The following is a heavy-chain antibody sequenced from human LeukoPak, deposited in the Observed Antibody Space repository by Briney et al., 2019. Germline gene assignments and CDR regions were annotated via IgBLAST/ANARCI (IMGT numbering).Heavy chain of an antibody. CDR3: ARGRYCSSTSCYRFYYYMDV. Sequence: SETLSLTCTVSGGSISSGDYYWSWIRQPPGKGLEGIGYIYYSGSTYYNPSLKSRVTISVDTSKNQFSLKLSSVTAADTAVYYCARGRYCSSTSCYRFYYYMDVWGKGTTVTVSS. CDR2: IYYSGST. V-gene: IGHV4-30-4*08. D-gene: IGHD2-2*02. J-gene: IGHJ6*03. CDR1: GGSISSGDYY.